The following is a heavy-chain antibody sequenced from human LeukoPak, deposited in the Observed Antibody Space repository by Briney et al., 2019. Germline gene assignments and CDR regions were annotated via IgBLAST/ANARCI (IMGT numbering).Heavy chain of an antibody. CDR1: GFTFSTYA. CDR3: ARGATYSGGDY. Sequence: GGSLRLSCAASGFTFSTYAMTWVRQAPGKGLEWVAMINQDGSDKYYADSVKGRFTISRDNAKNSLDLQMNSLRVDDAAVYYCARGATYSGGDYWGQGTLVTVSS. D-gene: IGHD4-11*01. J-gene: IGHJ4*02. CDR2: INQDGSDK. V-gene: IGHV3-7*01.